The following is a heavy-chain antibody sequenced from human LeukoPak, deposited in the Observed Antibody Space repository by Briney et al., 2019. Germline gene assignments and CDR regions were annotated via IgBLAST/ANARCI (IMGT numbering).Heavy chain of an antibody. J-gene: IGHJ4*02. CDR1: GFPFNAYW. CDR2: IRQDGDTK. V-gene: IGHV3-7*03. Sequence: PGGSLRLSCAASGFPFNAYWMTWVRQAPGKGLEWVANIRQDGDTKYYVDSVKGRFTVSRDNSKNTLFLQMNSLRAEDTAVYYCAKDGGLWVSAHWGDSWGRGTLVTVSS. CDR3: AKDGGLWVSAHWGDS. D-gene: IGHD7-27*01.